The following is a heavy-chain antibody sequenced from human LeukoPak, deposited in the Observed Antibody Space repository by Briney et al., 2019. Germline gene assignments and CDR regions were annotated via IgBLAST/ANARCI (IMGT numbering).Heavy chain of an antibody. Sequence: QSGGSLRLSCAASGFTFSSYAMSWVRQAPGKGLEWVSAISGSGGSTYYADSVKGRFTISRDNSKNTLYLQMNSLRAEDTAVYYCAKTPANWNPTGVDYWGQGTLVTVSS. CDR3: AKTPANWNPTGVDY. CDR2: ISGSGGST. CDR1: GFTFSSYA. V-gene: IGHV3-23*01. J-gene: IGHJ4*02. D-gene: IGHD1-1*01.